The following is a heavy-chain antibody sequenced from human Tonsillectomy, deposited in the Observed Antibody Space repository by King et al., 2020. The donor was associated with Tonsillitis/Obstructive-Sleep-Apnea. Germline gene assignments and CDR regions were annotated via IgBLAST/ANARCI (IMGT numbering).Heavy chain of an antibody. V-gene: IGHV4-34*01. Sequence: VQLQQWGAGLLKPSETLSLTCAVYGGSFSGYYWSWIRQPPGKGLEWIWEIHHRGSTNYNPAPKSRVTISIDTSKNQFSLKLSSVTAADTAVYYCARRDDFWSGQSHYYYYMDVWGKGTTVTVSS. CDR3: ARRDDFWSGQSHYYYYMDV. CDR2: IHHRGST. D-gene: IGHD3-3*01. CDR1: GGSFSGYY. J-gene: IGHJ6*03.